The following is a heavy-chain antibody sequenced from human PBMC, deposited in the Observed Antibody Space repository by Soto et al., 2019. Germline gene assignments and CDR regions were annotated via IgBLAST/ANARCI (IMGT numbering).Heavy chain of an antibody. CDR2: IYYSGGT. V-gene: IGHV4-31*02. J-gene: IGHJ4*02. Sequence: PSETLSLTCTVSGGSISSGGYYWSWIRQHPGKGLEWIGYIYYSGGTYYNPSLKSRVTISVDTSKNQFSLKLSSVTAADTAVYYCARGIGDFWSGYYYGQFDYWGQGTLVTVSS. CDR1: GGSISSGGYY. D-gene: IGHD3-3*01. CDR3: ARGIGDFWSGYYYGQFDY.